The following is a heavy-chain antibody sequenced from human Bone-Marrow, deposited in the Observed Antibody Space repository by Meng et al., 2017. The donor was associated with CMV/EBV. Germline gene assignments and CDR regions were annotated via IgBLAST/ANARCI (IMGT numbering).Heavy chain of an antibody. CDR2: IYYSGST. V-gene: IGHV4-39*07. CDR3: ARSPRGVPALPYYYGMDV. D-gene: IGHD2-2*01. J-gene: IGHJ6*02. CDR1: GGSISSSSYY. Sequence: SETLSLTCTVSGGSISSSSYYWGWIRQPPGKGLEWIGSIYYSGSTYYNPSLKSRVTISVDTSKNQFSLKLSSVTAADTAVYYCARSPRGVPALPYYYGMDVWSQGTTVTFSS.